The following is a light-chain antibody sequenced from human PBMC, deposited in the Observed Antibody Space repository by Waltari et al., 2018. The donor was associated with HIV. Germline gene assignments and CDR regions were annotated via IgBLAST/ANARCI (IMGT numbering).Light chain of an antibody. CDR1: QDISYY. CDR2: DAS. CDR3: QQYDTFPLT. V-gene: IGKV1-33*01. Sequence: DNQMTQSPSSLSASVGDRVTITCQASQDISYYLNWYQQKPGKAPKLLIYDASNLDTGVSSRFSGSGSGTDFTFTISSLQPEDIATYYCQQYDTFPLTFGGGTKVEIK. J-gene: IGKJ4*01.